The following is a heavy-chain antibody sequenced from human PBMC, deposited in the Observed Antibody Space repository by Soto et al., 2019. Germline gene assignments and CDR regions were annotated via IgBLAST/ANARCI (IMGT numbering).Heavy chain of an antibody. CDR1: GFTLSGSA. V-gene: IGHV3-73*01. D-gene: IGHD1-26*01. CDR2: IRSKANSYAT. J-gene: IGHJ5*02. CDR3: TRHNRNLHSGSYLTDWFDP. Sequence: GGSLRLSCAASGFTLSGSAMHWVRQASGKGLEWFGRIRSKANSYATAYAASVKGRFTISRDDSKNTAYLQMNSLKTEDTAVYYCTRHNRNLHSGSYLTDWFDPWSQGTLVTSPQ.